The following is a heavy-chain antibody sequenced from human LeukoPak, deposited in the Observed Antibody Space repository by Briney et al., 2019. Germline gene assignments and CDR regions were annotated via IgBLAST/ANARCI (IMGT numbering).Heavy chain of an antibody. CDR3: ARPRGSGYDLDFDY. CDR2: ISYSGVT. D-gene: IGHD5-12*01. V-gene: IGHV4-30-4*08. CDR1: VASVSSPDYF. J-gene: IGHJ4*02. Sequence: SETLSLTCTVSVASVSSPDYFWNWIRQPPGKGLEWIGSISYSGVTFYNPSLKSRLTMSLDTSKNQFSLRLTSETVADTAVYYCARPRGSGYDLDFDYWGQGTLVSVSS.